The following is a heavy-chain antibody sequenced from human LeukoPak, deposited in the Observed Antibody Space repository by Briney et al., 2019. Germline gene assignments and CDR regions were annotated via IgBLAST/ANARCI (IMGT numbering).Heavy chain of an antibody. V-gene: IGHV1-46*01. D-gene: IGHD3-22*01. Sequence: ASVKVSCKASGYTFTIHYIHWVRQAPGQGLEWMGIINPSDGGASYAQKFQGRLTMSRDTSTSTLYMELSSLRSEDTAIYYCARKAPHDTSGWYFDLWGRGTLVTVSS. CDR1: GYTFTIHY. CDR3: ARKAPHDTSGWYFDL. CDR2: INPSDGGA. J-gene: IGHJ2*01.